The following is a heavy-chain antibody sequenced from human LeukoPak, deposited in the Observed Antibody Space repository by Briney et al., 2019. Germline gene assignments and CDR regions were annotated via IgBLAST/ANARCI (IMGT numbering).Heavy chain of an antibody. J-gene: IGHJ4*02. CDR3: AVGYYYGSGRPTGDFDY. CDR1: GFTFDDYA. Sequence: GGSLRLSCAASGFTFDDYAMHWVRQAPGKGLEWVSLISWGGGSTYYADSVKGRFTISRDNSKNSLYLQMNSLRAEDTALYYCAVGYYYGSGRPTGDFDYWGQGTLVTVPS. D-gene: IGHD3-10*01. V-gene: IGHV3-43D*03. CDR2: ISWGGGST.